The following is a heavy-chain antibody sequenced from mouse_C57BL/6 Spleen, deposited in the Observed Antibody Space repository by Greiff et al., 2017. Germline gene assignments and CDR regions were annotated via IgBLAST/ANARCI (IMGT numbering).Heavy chain of an antibody. Sequence: QVQLQQSGAELVKPGASVKLSCKASGYTFTSYWMHWVKQRPGQGLEWIGMIHPNGGSTNYNEKFKSKATLTVDKSSSTAYMQLSSLTSEDSAVYYCARNNYYGSSSQLFDYWGQGTTLTVSS. J-gene: IGHJ2*01. V-gene: IGHV1-64*01. CDR1: GYTFTSYW. D-gene: IGHD1-1*01. CDR3: ARNNYYGSSSQLFDY. CDR2: IHPNGGST.